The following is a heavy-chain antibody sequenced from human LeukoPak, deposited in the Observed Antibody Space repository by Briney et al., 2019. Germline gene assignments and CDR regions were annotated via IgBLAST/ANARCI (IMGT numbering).Heavy chain of an antibody. CDR3: AKEGGCSSTSCKGGAVFGAFDI. Sequence: GGSLRLSCAASGFTFSNCAIHWVRQAPGKGLEWVAVISYDGSDNYYADSVKGRFTISRDNSKNTLYLQMNSLRPEDTAVYYCAKEGGCSSTSCKGGAVFGAFDIWGQGTMVTVSS. V-gene: IGHV3-30-3*02. CDR2: ISYDGSDN. J-gene: IGHJ3*02. D-gene: IGHD2-2*01. CDR1: GFTFSNCA.